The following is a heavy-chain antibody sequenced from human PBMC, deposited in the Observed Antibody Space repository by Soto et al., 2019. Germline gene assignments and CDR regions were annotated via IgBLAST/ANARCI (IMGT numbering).Heavy chain of an antibody. CDR2: IHRDGVT. CDR1: GGSTSSSDW. CDR3: AGRPEIHPR. V-gene: IGHV4-4*02. D-gene: IGHD1-26*01. J-gene: IGHJ4*02. Sequence: QVHLQESGPGLVKPSETLSLTCAISGGSTSSSDWWTWVRQPPGEGLEWIGEIHRDGVTNYNSSLKSRLTISPDQSRNQFSLSLTSVTAADAAVYFCAGRPEIHPRWGQGILVPVSS.